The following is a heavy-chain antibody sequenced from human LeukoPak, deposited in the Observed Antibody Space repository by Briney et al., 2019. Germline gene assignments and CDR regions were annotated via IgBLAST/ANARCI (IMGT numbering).Heavy chain of an antibody. V-gene: IGHV1-18*01. CDR1: GYTFTSYG. CDR2: VSAYNGNT. Sequence: ASVKVSCKASGYTFTSYGFSWVRQAPGQGLEWMGWVSAYNGNTNYAQKFQGRVTLTTDTSTSTAYMELRSLRSEDTAVYYCLLEMATSDYWGQGTLVTVSS. J-gene: IGHJ4*02. CDR3: LLEMATSDY. D-gene: IGHD5-12*01.